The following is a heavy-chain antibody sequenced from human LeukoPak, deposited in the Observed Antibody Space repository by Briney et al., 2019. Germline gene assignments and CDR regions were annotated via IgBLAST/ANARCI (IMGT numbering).Heavy chain of an antibody. CDR1: GFTFSSYG. D-gene: IGHD2-15*01. CDR2: MSYDGSNK. J-gene: IGHJ4*02. Sequence: GRSLRLSCAASGFTFSSYGMHWVRQAPGKGLEWVAVMSYDGSNKYYADSVKGRFTISRDNSKNTLYLQMNSLRAEDTAVYYCAKDHIVVVVAATPDYWGQGTLVTVSS. CDR3: AKDHIVVVVAATPDY. V-gene: IGHV3-30*18.